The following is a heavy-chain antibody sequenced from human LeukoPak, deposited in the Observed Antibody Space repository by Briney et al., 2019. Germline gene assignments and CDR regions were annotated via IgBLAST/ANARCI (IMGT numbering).Heavy chain of an antibody. J-gene: IGHJ4*02. Sequence: SETLSLTCTVSGYSISSGYYWGWIRQPPGKGLEWIGSIYHSGSTYYNPSLKSRATISVDTSKNQFSLKLSSVTAADTAVYYCARDPGDSSGYYYPGLDYWGQGTLVTVSS. V-gene: IGHV4-38-2*02. CDR1: GYSISSGYY. CDR2: IYHSGST. D-gene: IGHD3-22*01. CDR3: ARDPGDSSGYYYPGLDY.